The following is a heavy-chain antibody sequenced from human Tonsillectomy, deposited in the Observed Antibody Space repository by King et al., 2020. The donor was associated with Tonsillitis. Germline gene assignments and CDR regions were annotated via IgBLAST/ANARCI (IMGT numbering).Heavy chain of an antibody. CDR3: AHTGSTYCGGDCYSGWFDP. CDR2: IYWDDDK. V-gene: IGHV2-5*02. D-gene: IGHD2-21*02. Sequence: ITLKESGPTLVKPTQTLTLTCTFSGFSLSTSGVGVGWIRQPPGKALEWLALIYWDDDKRYSPSLKSRLTITKDTSKNQVVLTMTHMDPVDTATYYCAHTGSTYCGGDCYSGWFDPWGQGTLVTVSS. CDR1: GFSLSTSGVG. J-gene: IGHJ5*02.